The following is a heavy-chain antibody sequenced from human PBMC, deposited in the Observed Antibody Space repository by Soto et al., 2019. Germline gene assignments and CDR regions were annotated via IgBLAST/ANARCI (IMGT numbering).Heavy chain of an antibody. J-gene: IGHJ4*02. CDR3: AKREGNTYGLFH. CDR1: GFSFSNYW. V-gene: IGHV3-74*01. D-gene: IGHD5-18*01. Sequence: EVQLVESGGGLVQPGGSLRLSCAASGFSFSNYWIHWVRQAPGKGLVWVSRIKTDGSSTDYAASVKSRFTISRDNAKNPLYLQMNSLTAEDTAVYYCAKREGNTYGLFHWGQGTLVTVSS. CDR2: IKTDGSST.